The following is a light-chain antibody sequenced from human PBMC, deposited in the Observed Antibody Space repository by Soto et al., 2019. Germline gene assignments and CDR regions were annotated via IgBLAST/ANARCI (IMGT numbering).Light chain of an antibody. CDR3: QQYSDWPL. CDR1: QSVGSN. CDR2: DAS. J-gene: IGKJ3*01. Sequence: EIVMTQSPATLSVSPGERATLSCRASQSVGSNLAWYQQKPGRAPRLLIYDASTRATGIPVRFSGRGSGTEFTLTISSLQSEDFAVYYCQQYSDWPLFGPGTKV. V-gene: IGKV3-15*01.